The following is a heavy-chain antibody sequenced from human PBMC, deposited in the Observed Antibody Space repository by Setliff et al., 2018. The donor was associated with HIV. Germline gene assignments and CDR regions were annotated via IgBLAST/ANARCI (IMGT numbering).Heavy chain of an antibody. CDR1: GVSITSADYY. CDR3: ARGYCSDGLCHPNYYHYMDV. V-gene: IGHV4-31*11. Sequence: SETLSLTCAVSGVSITSADYYWSWIRQHPVKGLEWIGYMYSSGNNYYNPSLKSRLVVSVDESKNQFSLNLSSVTAADTAVYYCARGYCSDGLCHPNYYHYMDVWGKGTTVTVSS. D-gene: IGHD2-15*01. CDR2: MYSSGNN. J-gene: IGHJ6*03.